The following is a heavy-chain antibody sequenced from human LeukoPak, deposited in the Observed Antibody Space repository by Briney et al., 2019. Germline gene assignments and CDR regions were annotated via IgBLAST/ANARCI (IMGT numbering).Heavy chain of an antibody. D-gene: IGHD3-22*01. Sequence: GRSLRLSCAASGFTFSSYGMHWVRQAPGKGLEWVAAISDDGSNKYYADSVKGRFTISRDNSKNTVYLQMNSLRAEDTAVYYCAKDLENYYDSSGYVDYWGQGTLVTVSS. CDR3: AKDLENYYDSSGYVDY. CDR2: ISDDGSNK. V-gene: IGHV3-30*18. CDR1: GFTFSSYG. J-gene: IGHJ4*02.